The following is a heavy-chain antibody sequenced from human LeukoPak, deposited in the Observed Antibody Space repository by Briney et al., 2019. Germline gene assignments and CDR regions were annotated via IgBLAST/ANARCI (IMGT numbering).Heavy chain of an antibody. CDR1: GFTFSSYG. CDR3: AKTDTAMIRSYYFDY. J-gene: IGHJ4*02. V-gene: IGHV3-30*18. CDR2: ILYDGSKK. Sequence: GGSLRLSCAASGFTFSSYGMHWVRRAPGKGLEWVAVILYDGSKKHYADSVKGRFTISRDNSKSTLYLQMNSLRTEDTAVYYCAKTDTAMIRSYYFDYWGQGTLVTVSS. D-gene: IGHD5-18*01.